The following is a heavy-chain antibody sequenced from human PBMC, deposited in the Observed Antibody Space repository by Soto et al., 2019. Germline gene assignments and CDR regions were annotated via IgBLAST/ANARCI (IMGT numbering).Heavy chain of an antibody. CDR2: IGTAGDT. J-gene: IGHJ6*03. V-gene: IGHV3-13*01. Sequence: EVQLVESGGGLVQPGGSLRLSCAASGFTFSSYDMHWVRQATGKGLEWVSAIGTAGDTYYPGSVKGRFTISRENAKNSLYLPMNSLRAGETAVYYCARGLLGYCSSTSCSGDYYYMDVWGKGTTVTVSS. D-gene: IGHD2-2*01. CDR1: GFTFSSYD. CDR3: ARGLLGYCSSTSCSGDYYYMDV.